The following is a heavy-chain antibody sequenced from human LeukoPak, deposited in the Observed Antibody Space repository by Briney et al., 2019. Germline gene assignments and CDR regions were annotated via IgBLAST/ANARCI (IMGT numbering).Heavy chain of an antibody. V-gene: IGHV1-2*02. D-gene: IGHD3-10*01. Sequence: ASVKVSCKASGYTFTGYYMHWVRQAPGQGLEWMGWINPNSGGTNYAQKFQGRVTVTRDTSISTAYMELSRLRSDDTAVYYCASTSRDYYGSGSLYWGQGTLVTVSS. J-gene: IGHJ4*02. CDR2: INPNSGGT. CDR3: ASTSRDYYGSGSLY. CDR1: GYTFTGYY.